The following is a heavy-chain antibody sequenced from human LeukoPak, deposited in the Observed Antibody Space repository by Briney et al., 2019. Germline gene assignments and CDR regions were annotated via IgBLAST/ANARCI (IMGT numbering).Heavy chain of an antibody. J-gene: IGHJ4*02. V-gene: IGHV3-66*02. CDR1: GFTVSSNY. CDR2: IYSGGST. D-gene: IGHD3-10*01. CDR3: ARAVGIQSPHYFDY. Sequence: GGSLRLSCAASGFTVSSNYMSWVRQAPGEGLEWVSVIYSGGSTYYADSVKGRFTISRDNSKNTLYLQMNSLRAEDTAVYYCARAVGIQSPHYFDYWGQGTLVTVSS.